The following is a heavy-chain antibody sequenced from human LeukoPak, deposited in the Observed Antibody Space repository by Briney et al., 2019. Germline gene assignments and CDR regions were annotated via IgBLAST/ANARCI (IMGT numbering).Heavy chain of an antibody. Sequence: PSETLSLTRTLSGGSISSSSYYWGWIRQPPGKGLEWIGSIYYSGSTYDNPSLKSLVTISVDTSKNQFSLKLSSVTAADTAVYYCARDGGPWDYWGQGTLVTVSS. CDR3: ARDGGPWDY. D-gene: IGHD3-16*01. CDR1: GGSISSSSYY. J-gene: IGHJ4*02. CDR2: IYYSGST. V-gene: IGHV4-39*07.